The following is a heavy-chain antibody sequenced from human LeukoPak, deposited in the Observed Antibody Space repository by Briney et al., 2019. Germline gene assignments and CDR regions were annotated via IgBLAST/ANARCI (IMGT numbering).Heavy chain of an antibody. J-gene: IGHJ3*02. CDR3: AKEKVDYYGSGNAFDI. CDR2: ISYDGSNE. D-gene: IGHD3-10*01. CDR1: GFTFSSYG. V-gene: IGHV3-30*18. Sequence: PGGSLRLSCAASGFTFSSYGMHWVRQAPGKGLEWVAVISYDGSNEYYADSVKGRFTISRDNSKNTLYLQMNSLRAEDTAVYYCAKEKVDYYGSGNAFDIWGQGTMVTVSS.